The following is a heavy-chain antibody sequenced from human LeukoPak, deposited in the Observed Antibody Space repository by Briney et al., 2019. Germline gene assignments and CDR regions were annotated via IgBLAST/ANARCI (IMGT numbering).Heavy chain of an antibody. J-gene: IGHJ4*02. Sequence: PGGSLRLSCLVSGFSFSNAWMTWVRQAPGKGLEWVGRIKSKTNGGTPDYAAPVKGRFTISRDDSKSTLYLQMNSLETEDTATYYCATEGGSGWYGHFDHWGQGTLVTVSS. V-gene: IGHV3-15*01. CDR2: IKSKTNGGTP. CDR3: ATEGGSGWYGHFDH. CDR1: GFSFSNAW. D-gene: IGHD6-19*01.